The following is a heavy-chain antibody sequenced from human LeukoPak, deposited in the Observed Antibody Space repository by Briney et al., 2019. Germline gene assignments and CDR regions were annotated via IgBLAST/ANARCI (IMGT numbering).Heavy chain of an antibody. CDR1: GFTFYSCE. V-gene: IGHV3-48*03. D-gene: IGHD2-8*01. CDR3: ARRVYCKGEFDY. Sequence: GGSLRLSCAASGFTFYSCEMHWVRQAPGKGLEWVSYISSSGSTIYYADSVKGRFTISRDNAKNSLYLQINSLRAEDTAVYYCARRVYCKGEFDYWGEGALVTVSS. CDR2: ISSSGSTI. J-gene: IGHJ4*02.